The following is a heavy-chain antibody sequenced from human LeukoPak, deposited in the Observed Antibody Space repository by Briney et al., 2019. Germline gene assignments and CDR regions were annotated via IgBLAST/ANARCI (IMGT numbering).Heavy chain of an antibody. J-gene: IGHJ2*01. V-gene: IGHV1-24*01. CDR1: GYTFTGYY. CDR3: AKGPSGSDYDWYFDL. D-gene: IGHD4-17*01. Sequence: GESLKISCKGSGYTFTGYYMHWVRQAPGKGLEWMGGFDLDEGKRIYAQKLKGRVIMTEDTSTDTAYMEIKSLTFEDTAVYYCAKGPSGSDYDWYFDLWGRGTLITVSS. CDR2: FDLDEGKR.